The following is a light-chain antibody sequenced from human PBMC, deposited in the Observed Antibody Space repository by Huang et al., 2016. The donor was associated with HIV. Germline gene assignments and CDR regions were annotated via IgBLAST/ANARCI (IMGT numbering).Light chain of an antibody. J-gene: IGKJ2*01. CDR2: WAS. CDR1: RSVLSRPSNKSY. Sequence: DIVMTQSPASLAVSRGERATINCKSSRSVLSRPSNKSYLAWYQQRPGKSPTLLIYWASTRQSGVPDRFSGSGSGTHFTLTISSLQAEDVAFYYCQQYFISPPTFGQGTKLEI. V-gene: IGKV4-1*01. CDR3: QQYFISPPT.